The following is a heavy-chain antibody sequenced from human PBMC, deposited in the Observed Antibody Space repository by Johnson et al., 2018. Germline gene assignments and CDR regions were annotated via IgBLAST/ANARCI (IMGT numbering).Heavy chain of an antibody. V-gene: IGHV3-73*02. CDR1: GFMFSGST. Sequence: EVQLVETGGGLVQPGGSLKLSCVASGFMFSGSTLHWVRQASGKGLEWVGRIRNQANNYATAYAASLRGRFSIARDDSKNTAYLQMKSLKIEEKAGYYGTRRTSSGDYWGQGTLVTVSS. D-gene: IGHD1-1*01. CDR3: TRRTSSGDY. CDR2: IRNQANNYAT. J-gene: IGHJ4*02.